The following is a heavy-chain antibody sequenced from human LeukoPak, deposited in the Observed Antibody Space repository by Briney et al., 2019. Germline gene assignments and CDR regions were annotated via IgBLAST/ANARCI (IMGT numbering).Heavy chain of an antibody. D-gene: IGHD2-15*01. Sequence: SETLSLTCTVSGGSISSYYWSWIRQPAGKGLEWIGYIYYSGSTNYNPSLKSRVTISVDTSKNQFSLKLSSVTAADTAVYYCAGQYCSGGSCYWLDPWGQGTLVTVSS. CDR3: AGQYCSGGSCYWLDP. J-gene: IGHJ5*02. V-gene: IGHV4-59*01. CDR1: GGSISSYY. CDR2: IYYSGST.